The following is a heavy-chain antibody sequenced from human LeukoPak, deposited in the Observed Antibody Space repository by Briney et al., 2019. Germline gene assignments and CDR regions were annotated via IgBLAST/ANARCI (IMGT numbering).Heavy chain of an antibody. V-gene: IGHV3-7*01. J-gene: IGHJ4*02. D-gene: IGHD2-21*02. CDR3: AKAPYCGGDCYNFDS. Sequence: GGSLRLSCAASGFTFSSYWMSWVRQAPGKGLEWVANIKQDGSEKYYVDSVKGRFTISRDNAKNSLYLQMNSLRAEDTAVYYCAKAPYCGGDCYNFDSWGQGTLVTVSS. CDR1: GFTFSSYW. CDR2: IKQDGSEK.